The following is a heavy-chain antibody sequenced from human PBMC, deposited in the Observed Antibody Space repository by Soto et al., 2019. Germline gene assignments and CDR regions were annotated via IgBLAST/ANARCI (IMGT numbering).Heavy chain of an antibody. CDR2: INAGNDNT. CDR3: AGVVSSGWAVFDY. V-gene: IGHV1-3*01. J-gene: IGHJ4*02. D-gene: IGHD6-19*01. Sequence: QVHLVQSGAEVKKPGASVKVSCKASGYTFTSYAIHWVRQAPGQRLEWMGWINAGNDNTKYSQKFQGRVTITRDTSASTVYMELGSLRSEDTAVYYCAGVVSSGWAVFDYWGQGTLVTVSS. CDR1: GYTFTSYA.